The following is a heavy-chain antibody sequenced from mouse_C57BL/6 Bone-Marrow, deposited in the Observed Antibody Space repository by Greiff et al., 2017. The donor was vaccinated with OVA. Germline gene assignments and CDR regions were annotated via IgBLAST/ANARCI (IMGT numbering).Heavy chain of an antibody. CDR3: ARHPTMVTTNYFDY. CDR1: EYEFPSHD. Sequence: EVKVVESGGGLVQPGESLKLSCESNEYEFPSHDMSWVRKTPEKRLALVAAINSDGGSTYYPDTMERRFIISRDNTKKTLYLQMSSLRSEDTALYYCARHPTMVTTNYFDYWGQGTTLTVSS. D-gene: IGHD2-10*01. CDR2: INSDGGST. J-gene: IGHJ2*01. V-gene: IGHV5-2*01.